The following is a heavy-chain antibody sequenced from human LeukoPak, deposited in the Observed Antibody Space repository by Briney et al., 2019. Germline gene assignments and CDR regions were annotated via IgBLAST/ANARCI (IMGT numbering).Heavy chain of an antibody. CDR3: AKCPAAGTARWFDP. V-gene: IGHV3-23*01. CDR2: ISGSGGST. D-gene: IGHD6-13*01. J-gene: IGHJ5*02. CDR1: GFTFSSYA. Sequence: PAGGSLRLSCAASGFTFSSYAMSWVRQAPGKGLEWVSAISGSGGSTYYADSVKGRFTISRDNSKNTLYLQMNSLRAEDTAVYYCAKCPAAGTARWFDPWGQGTLVTVSS.